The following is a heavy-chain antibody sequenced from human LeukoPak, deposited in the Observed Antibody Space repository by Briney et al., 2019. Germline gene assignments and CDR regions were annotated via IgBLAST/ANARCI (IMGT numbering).Heavy chain of an antibody. V-gene: IGHV3-23*01. Sequence: GGSLRLSCAASGFTFSSYAMSWVRQAPGKGLEWVSAICGSGGSTYYADSVKGRFTISRDNSKNTLYLRMNSLRAEDTAVYYCAKDVATQYYYDSSGYYFPKDAFDIWGQGTMVTVSS. CDR2: ICGSGGST. CDR3: AKDVATQYYYDSSGYYFPKDAFDI. CDR1: GFTFSSYA. J-gene: IGHJ3*02. D-gene: IGHD3-22*01.